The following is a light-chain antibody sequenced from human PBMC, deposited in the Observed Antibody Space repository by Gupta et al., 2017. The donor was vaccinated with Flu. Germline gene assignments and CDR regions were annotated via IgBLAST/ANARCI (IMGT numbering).Light chain of an antibody. V-gene: IGLV2-14*01. CDR3: SSCTSSSTLV. CDR2: GVT. CDR1: SSDIGSYNY. Sequence: SALTQPASVSGSPGQSITISCTGTSSDIGSYNYVSWYQQHPGQAPKLLIYGVTNRTAGVATRFSASKSGDTASLTISGLPAEDAADYYCSSCTSSSTLVFGGGTKLTVL. J-gene: IGLJ2*01.